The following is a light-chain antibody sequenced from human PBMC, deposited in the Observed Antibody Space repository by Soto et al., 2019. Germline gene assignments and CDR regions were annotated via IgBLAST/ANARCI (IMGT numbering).Light chain of an antibody. CDR3: QQRSNWPPA. Sequence: DIVLTQSPATLSLSPGERATLSCRASQGVSSYLAWYQQKPGQAPRLLIYDASNRATGIPARFSGSGSGTDFTLTISSLEPEDFAVYYCQQRSNWPPAFGGGTKVEIK. CDR1: QGVSSY. V-gene: IGKV3-11*01. J-gene: IGKJ4*01. CDR2: DAS.